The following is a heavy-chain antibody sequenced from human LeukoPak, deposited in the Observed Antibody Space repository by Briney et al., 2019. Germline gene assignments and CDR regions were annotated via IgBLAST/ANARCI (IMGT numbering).Heavy chain of an antibody. J-gene: IGHJ5*02. CDR3: ARDTSAGYCSGGSCYWFDP. CDR2: INTNTGNP. D-gene: IGHD2-15*01. Sequence: ASVKVSCKASGYTLTNYALNWVRQAPGQGLEWMGWINTNTGNPTYAQGFTGRFVFSLDTSVNTAYLQISSLKAEDTAVYYCARDTSAGYCSGGSCYWFDPWGQGTLVTVSS. CDR1: GYTLTNYA. V-gene: IGHV7-4-1*02.